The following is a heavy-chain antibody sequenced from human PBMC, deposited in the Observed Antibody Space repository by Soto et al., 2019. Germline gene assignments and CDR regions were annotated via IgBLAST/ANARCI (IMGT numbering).Heavy chain of an antibody. V-gene: IGHV1-18*01. CDR2: ISAYNGNT. CDR1: GYTFASYA. J-gene: IGHJ4*02. Sequence: QVQLVQSGAEVKKPGASVKVSCKASGYTFASYAISWMRQDPGQVLEWMGWISAYNGNTNYAQKLQGRVTMTTDTSTSTAYIELRSLRSDGTAVYYCARDPPPPDYWGQGTLVTVSS. CDR3: ARDPPPPDY.